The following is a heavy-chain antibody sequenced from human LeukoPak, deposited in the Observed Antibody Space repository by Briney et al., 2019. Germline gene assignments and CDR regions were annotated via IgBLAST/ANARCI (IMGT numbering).Heavy chain of an antibody. CDR3: ARGATMDV. J-gene: IGHJ6*03. CDR1: GGSISSGSYY. Sequence: SETLSLTCTVSGGSISSGSYYWSWIRQPAGKGLEWIGRIYTSESTNYNPSLKSRVTISVDTSKNQFSLKLSSVTAADTAVYYCARGATMDVWGKGTTVTVSS. V-gene: IGHV4-61*02. CDR2: IYTSEST.